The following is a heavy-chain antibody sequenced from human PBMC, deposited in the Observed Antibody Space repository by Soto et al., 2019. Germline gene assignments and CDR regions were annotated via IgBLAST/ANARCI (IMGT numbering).Heavy chain of an antibody. D-gene: IGHD2-15*01. CDR2: INPSGGST. CDR1: GYTFTSYY. V-gene: IGHV1-46*01. CDR3: AIGYCSGGSCYSYFDY. Sequence: ASVKVSCKASGYTFTSYYMHWVRQAPGQGLEWMGIINPSGGSTSYAQKFQGRVTMTRDTSTSTVYMELSSLRSEDTAVYYCAIGYCSGGSCYSYFDYWGQGTLVTSPQ. J-gene: IGHJ4*02.